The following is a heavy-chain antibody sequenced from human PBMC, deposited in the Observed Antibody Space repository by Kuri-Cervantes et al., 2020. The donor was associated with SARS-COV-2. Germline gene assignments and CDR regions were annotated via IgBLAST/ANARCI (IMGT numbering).Heavy chain of an antibody. V-gene: IGHV3-23*01. CDR3: VRDGDHWNFDY. CDR2: ISGSGGST. D-gene: IGHD1-1*01. J-gene: IGHJ4*02. CDR1: GFTFSSYA. Sequence: GRSLRLSCAASGFTFSSYAMSWVRQAPGKGLEWVSAISGSGGSTYYADSVKGRFTISRDNSKNTLFLQMNSLRAEDTAVYYCVRDGDHWNFDYWGQGTLVTVSS.